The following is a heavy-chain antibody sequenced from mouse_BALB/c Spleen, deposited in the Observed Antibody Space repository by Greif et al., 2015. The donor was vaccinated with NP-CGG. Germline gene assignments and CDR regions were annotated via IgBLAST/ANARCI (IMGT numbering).Heavy chain of an antibody. Sequence: VQGVESGPELVKPGASVKISCKASGYTFTDYYINWVKQKPGQGLEWIGWIYPGSGNTKYNEKFKGKATLTVDTSSSTAYMQLSSLTSEDTTAYFCARRTGTEAMDYWGQGTSVTVSS. CDR3: ARRTGTEAMDY. CDR1: GYTFTDYY. J-gene: IGHJ4*01. CDR2: IYPGSGNT. D-gene: IGHD4-1*01. V-gene: IGHV1-84*02.